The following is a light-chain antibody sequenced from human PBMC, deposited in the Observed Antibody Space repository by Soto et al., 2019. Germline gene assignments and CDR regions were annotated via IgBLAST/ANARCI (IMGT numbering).Light chain of an antibody. CDR3: SSYAGSNIVV. J-gene: IGLJ2*01. V-gene: IGLV2-8*01. Sequence: QSALTQPPSASGSPGQSVTISCTGTSSDVGGYNYVSWYQQHPGKAPKLMIYEVSKRPSGVPDRFSGSKSGNTASLTVSGLQAEDEADYYCSSYAGSNIVVFSGGTQLTVL. CDR2: EVS. CDR1: SSDVGGYNY.